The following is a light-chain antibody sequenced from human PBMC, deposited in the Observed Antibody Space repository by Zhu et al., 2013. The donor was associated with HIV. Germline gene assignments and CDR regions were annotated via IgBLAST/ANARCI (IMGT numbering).Light chain of an antibody. CDR3: QQYGSSPYT. Sequence: EIVLTQSPATLSLSPGERATLSCRASQSVSSYLAWYQQKPGQAPRLLIYDASNRATGIPARFSGSGSGTDFTLTISRLEPEDFAVYYCQQYGSSPYTFGLGDQAGDQT. CDR1: QSVSSY. V-gene: IGKV3-11*01. CDR2: DAS. J-gene: IGKJ2*01.